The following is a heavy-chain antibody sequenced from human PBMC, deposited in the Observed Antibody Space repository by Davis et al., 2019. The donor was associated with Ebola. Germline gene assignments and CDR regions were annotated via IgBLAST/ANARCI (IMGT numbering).Heavy chain of an antibody. D-gene: IGHD3-3*01. CDR1: GGSSSGHY. V-gene: IGHV4-34*01. J-gene: IGHJ4*02. CDR3: ARGDTIFEGD. CDR2: INHSGIT. Sequence: MPSETLSLTCAVYGGSSSGHYWSWIRQPPGKGLEWIGGINHSGITNYNPSLKSRVTISVDTSKNQFSLKLSSVTAADTAVYYCARGDTIFEGDWGQGTLVTVSS.